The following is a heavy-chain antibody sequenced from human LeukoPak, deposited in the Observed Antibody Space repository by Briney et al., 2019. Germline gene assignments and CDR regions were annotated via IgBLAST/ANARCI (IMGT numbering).Heavy chain of an antibody. D-gene: IGHD6-6*01. CDR1: GGSLSSSSYY. V-gene: IGHV4-39*07. Sequence: SETLSLTCTASGGSLSSSSYYWGWIRQPPGKGLEWIGSIYYSGSTNYNPSLKSRVTISIHTSKNQFSLKLSSVTAADTAVYYCARDEEGYSSSSVWFDPWGQGTLVTVSS. CDR2: IYYSGST. J-gene: IGHJ5*02. CDR3: ARDEEGYSSSSVWFDP.